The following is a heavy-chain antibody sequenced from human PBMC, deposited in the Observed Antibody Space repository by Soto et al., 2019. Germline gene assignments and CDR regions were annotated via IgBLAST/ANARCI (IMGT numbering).Heavy chain of an antibody. Sequence: QLQLQESGPGLVKPSETLSLTCSVSGDSINSDKYYWGWIRQPPGKGLEWIGSIYYRGNTYYNPSLQTRVTISLDKSKSKFSLKLNSVTAADSAVYFCARLEGLATSSYYFDFWGQGALVTVSS. V-gene: IGHV4-39*01. D-gene: IGHD6-6*01. CDR2: IYYRGNT. CDR3: ARLEGLATSSYYFDF. J-gene: IGHJ4*02. CDR1: GDSINSDKYY.